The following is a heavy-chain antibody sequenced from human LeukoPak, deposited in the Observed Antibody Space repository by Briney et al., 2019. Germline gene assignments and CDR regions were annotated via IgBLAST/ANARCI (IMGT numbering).Heavy chain of an antibody. V-gene: IGHV4-61*02. CDR2: VYTSGST. D-gene: IGHD3-22*01. CDR1: GGSISSDSYS. J-gene: IGHJ5*02. CDR3: AREKIGYYDGSGRGWFDP. Sequence: SETLSLTCTVSGGSISSDSYSWSWIRQPAGKGLEWIGRVYTSGSTNYNPSLKSRVTISVDTSKKQFSLKLSSVTAADTAVYYCAREKIGYYDGSGRGWFDPWGQGTLVTVSS.